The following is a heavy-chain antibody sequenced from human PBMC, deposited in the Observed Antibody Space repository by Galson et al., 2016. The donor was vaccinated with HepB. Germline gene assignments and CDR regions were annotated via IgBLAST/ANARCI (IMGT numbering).Heavy chain of an antibody. J-gene: IGHJ4*02. CDR1: SDSINSKNW. CDR3: ASHRGGGSYFDS. D-gene: IGHD3-16*01. Sequence: SETLSLTCAVSSDSINSKNWWSWVRQPPGKGLEWIGETSHSGRTNYSPSLKSRVTISLDKSKNQFALNLKYMTAADTAVSYCASHRGGGSYFDSWGQGILVTVSS. V-gene: IGHV4-4*02. CDR2: TSHSGRT.